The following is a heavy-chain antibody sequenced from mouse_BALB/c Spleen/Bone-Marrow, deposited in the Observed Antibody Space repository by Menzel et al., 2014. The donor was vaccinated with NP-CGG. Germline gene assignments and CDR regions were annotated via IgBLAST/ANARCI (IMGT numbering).Heavy chain of an antibody. D-gene: IGHD1-1*01. CDR1: GYTFTRYW. CDR2: INPSTGYT. CDR3: ARGDSYGKGGAMDY. V-gene: IGHV1-7*01. J-gene: IGHJ4*01. Sequence: QVQLKESGAELAKPGASVKMSCKASGYTFTRYWIHWVKPGPGQGLEWIGYINPSTGYTEYNQKFKDKATLTADKSFSTGYMKLSSLTSVDSAVYYCARGDSYGKGGAMDYWGQETSVTGSS.